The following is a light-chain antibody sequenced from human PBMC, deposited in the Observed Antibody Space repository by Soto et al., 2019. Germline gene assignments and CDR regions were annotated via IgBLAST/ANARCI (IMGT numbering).Light chain of an antibody. V-gene: IGKV1-39*01. J-gene: IGKJ2*01. CDR3: QQNYDVPYT. CDR1: PSIGSY. Sequence: HLTQAPSLLSASVGDRVTITCRASPSIGSYLNWYQHKPGEAPKLLIFAADTLKSGVPSRFSGSGFNKEFTLTVTSLQPEEFATYYCQQNYDVPYTFGLGTRVEIK. CDR2: AAD.